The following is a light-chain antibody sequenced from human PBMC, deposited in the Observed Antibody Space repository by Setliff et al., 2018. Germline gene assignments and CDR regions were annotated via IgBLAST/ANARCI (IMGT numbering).Light chain of an antibody. V-gene: IGLV2-8*01. CDR3: SSYAGSNNFV. Sequence: QSALTQPPSASGSPGQSVTISCTGTSSDVGGYNYVSWYQQHPGKAPKLMIYEVSKRPSGVPDRFSGSKSGNTASLTVPGLQAGDEADYYCSSYAGSNNFVFGTGTKVTVL. CDR2: EVS. CDR1: SSDVGGYNY. J-gene: IGLJ1*01.